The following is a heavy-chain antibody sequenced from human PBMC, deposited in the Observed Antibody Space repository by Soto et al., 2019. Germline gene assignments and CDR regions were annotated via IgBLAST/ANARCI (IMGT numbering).Heavy chain of an antibody. D-gene: IGHD5-18*01. CDR3: ARVRRPYGYGYYMDV. J-gene: IGHJ6*03. V-gene: IGHV4-34*01. CDR2: INHSGST. CDR1: GGTFSGYY. Sequence: SETLSLTCAVYGGTFSGYYWSWIRQPPGKGLEWIGEINHSGSTNYNPSLKSRVTISVDTSKNQFSLKLSSVTAADTAVYYCARVRRPYGYGYYMDVWGKGTTVTVSS.